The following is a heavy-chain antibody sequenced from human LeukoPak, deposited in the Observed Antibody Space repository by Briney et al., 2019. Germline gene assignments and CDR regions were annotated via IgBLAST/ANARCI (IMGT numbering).Heavy chain of an antibody. CDR1: GFTFSSYA. J-gene: IGHJ4*02. CDR2: ISGSGGST. Sequence: GGSRRLSCAASGFTFSSYAMSWVRQAPGKGLEWVSAISGSGGSTCYADSVKGRFTISRDNSKNTLYLQMNSLRAEDTAVYYCAKGPADYYDILTGYYGDYWGQGTLVTVSS. CDR3: AKGPADYYDILTGYYGDY. D-gene: IGHD3-9*01. V-gene: IGHV3-23*01.